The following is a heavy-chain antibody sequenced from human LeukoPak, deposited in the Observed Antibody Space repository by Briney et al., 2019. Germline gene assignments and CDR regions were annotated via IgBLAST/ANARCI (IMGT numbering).Heavy chain of an antibody. J-gene: IGHJ6*02. CDR3: ARVRTPYGYYGMDV. D-gene: IGHD3-10*01. V-gene: IGHV4-59*01. CDR2: IYYSGST. CDR1: GGSISSYY. Sequence: SETLSLACTVSGGSISSYYWSWIRQPPGKGLEWIGYIYYSGSTNYNPSLKSRVAISVDTSKNQFSLKLSSVTAADTAVYYCARVRTPYGYYGMDVWGQGTTVTVSS.